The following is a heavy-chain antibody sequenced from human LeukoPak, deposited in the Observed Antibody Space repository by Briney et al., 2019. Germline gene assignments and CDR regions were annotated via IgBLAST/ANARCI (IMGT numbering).Heavy chain of an antibody. V-gene: IGHV3-13*01. D-gene: IGHD4-17*01. J-gene: IGHJ4*02. CDR3: ARQTTVTLRVIDY. CDR2: IGTAGDT. Sequence: PGGSLRLSCAASGFTFSSYDMHWVRQATGKGLEWVSAIGTAGDTYYPGSVKGRFTISRENAKNSLYLQMNSLRAEDTAVYYCARQTTVTLRVIDYWGQGTLVIVSS. CDR1: GFTFSSYD.